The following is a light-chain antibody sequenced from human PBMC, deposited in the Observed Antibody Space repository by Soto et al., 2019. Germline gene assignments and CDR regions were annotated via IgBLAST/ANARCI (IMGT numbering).Light chain of an antibody. CDR3: EAWDDSLNGVV. Sequence: QAVVTQSPSASGTPGQRVTISCSGSSSNIGSNTVNWYQQLPGTAPKLLIYSNNQRPSGVPDRFSGSKSGTSASLAISGLQSEDEADYYCEAWDDSLNGVVFGGGTKLTVL. V-gene: IGLV1-44*01. CDR1: SSNIGSNT. CDR2: SNN. J-gene: IGLJ2*01.